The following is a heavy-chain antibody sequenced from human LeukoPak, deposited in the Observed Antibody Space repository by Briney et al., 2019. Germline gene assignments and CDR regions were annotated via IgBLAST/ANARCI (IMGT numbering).Heavy chain of an antibody. CDR2: ISSSSSYI. V-gene: IGHV3-21*01. J-gene: IGHJ4*02. CDR3: ARDRVAEGAYFDY. Sequence: GGSLRLSCAASGFTFSSDSMNWVRQAPGKGLEWISSISSSSSYIHYADSVKGRFTISRDNAKNSMYLQMNSLRAEDTAVYYCARDRVAEGAYFDYWGQGPLVTVSS. D-gene: IGHD2-21*01. CDR1: GFTFSSDS.